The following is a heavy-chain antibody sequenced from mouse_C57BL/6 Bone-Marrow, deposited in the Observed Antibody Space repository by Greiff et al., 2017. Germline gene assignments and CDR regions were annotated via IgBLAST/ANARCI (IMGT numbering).Heavy chain of an antibody. CDR3: ATYYYGSSYAMDY. CDR1: GYTFTDYN. CDR2: INPNNGGT. Sequence: EVQLQESGPELVKPGASVKIPCKASGYTFTDYNMDWVKQSHGKSLEWIGDINPNNGGTIYNQKFKGKATLTVDKSSSTAYMELRSLTSEDTAVYYCATYYYGSSYAMDYWGQGTSVTVSS. J-gene: IGHJ4*01. D-gene: IGHD1-1*01. V-gene: IGHV1-18*01.